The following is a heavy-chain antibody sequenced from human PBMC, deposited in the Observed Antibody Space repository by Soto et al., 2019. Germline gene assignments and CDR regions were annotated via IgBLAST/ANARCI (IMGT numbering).Heavy chain of an antibody. CDR1: GFTFSSYG. CDR2: VSGGGGST. V-gene: IGHV3-23*01. Sequence: EVQLLESGGGLVQPGGSLRLSCAASGFTFSSYGMSWVRQAPGKGLERVSPVSGGGGSTYYADSVKGRFTISRDNSKNSLYLQVRSLRAEDTAVYYCANRNDYGSGSYFPFDHWGQGTLVTVSS. D-gene: IGHD3-10*01. J-gene: IGHJ4*02. CDR3: ANRNDYGSGSYFPFDH.